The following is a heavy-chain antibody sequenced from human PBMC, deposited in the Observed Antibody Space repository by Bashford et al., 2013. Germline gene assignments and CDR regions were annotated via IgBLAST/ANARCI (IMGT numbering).Heavy chain of an antibody. CDR1: GGSISSYY. D-gene: IGHD2-2*01. J-gene: IGHJ6*02. Sequence: SETLSLTCTVSGGSISSYYWSWIRQPPGKGLEWIGYIYYSGSTNYNPSLKSRVTISVDTSKNQFSLKLSSVTAADTAVYYCARGIVVVVPAADYYYYGMDVWGQGTTVTVSS. V-gene: IGHV4-59*01. CDR3: ARGIVVVVPAADYYYYGMDV. CDR2: IYYSGST.